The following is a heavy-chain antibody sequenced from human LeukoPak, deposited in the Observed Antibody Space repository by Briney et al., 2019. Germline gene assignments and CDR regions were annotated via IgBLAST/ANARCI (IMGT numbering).Heavy chain of an antibody. CDR2: MSSDGNKK. Sequence: GGSLRLSCEASGFTFSHYAMHWVRQAPGKGLEWVAVMSSDGNKKYYADSVKGRFTISRDNSKDTLYLEMHSLIREDTAVYYCARDLRGDYDFWSGRFPIDWGRGTLVSVS. D-gene: IGHD3-3*01. V-gene: IGHV3-30*04. J-gene: IGHJ4*02. CDR3: ARDLRGDYDFWSGRFPID. CDR1: GFTFSHYA.